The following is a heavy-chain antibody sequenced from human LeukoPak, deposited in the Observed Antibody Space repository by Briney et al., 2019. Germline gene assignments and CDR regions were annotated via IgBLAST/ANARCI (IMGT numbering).Heavy chain of an antibody. J-gene: IGHJ4*02. V-gene: IGHV3-30*04. D-gene: IGHD6-13*01. CDR1: GFTFSHYA. CDR2: ISYDGSNK. Sequence: PGRSLRLSCAASGFTFSHYAMHWVRQAPGKGLEWVAVISYDGSNKYYADSVKGRFTISRDNSKNTLYLQMNSLRAEDTAVYYCARDKEQLGLYYFDYWGQGTLVTVSS. CDR3: ARDKEQLGLYYFDY.